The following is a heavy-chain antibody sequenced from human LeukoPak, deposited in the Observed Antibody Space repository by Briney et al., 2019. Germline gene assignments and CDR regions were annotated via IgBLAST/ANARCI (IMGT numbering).Heavy chain of an antibody. V-gene: IGHV4-34*01. CDR3: ARESVVVVVVAATRVEAYNWFDP. CDR1: GFTFSSYW. D-gene: IGHD2-15*01. Sequence: GSLRLSCAASGFTFSSYWMSWVRQPPGKGLEWIGEINHSGSTNYNPSLKSRVTISVDTSKNQFSLKLSSVTAADTAVYYCARESVVVVVVAATRVEAYNWFDPWGQGTLVTVSS. CDR2: INHSGST. J-gene: IGHJ5*02.